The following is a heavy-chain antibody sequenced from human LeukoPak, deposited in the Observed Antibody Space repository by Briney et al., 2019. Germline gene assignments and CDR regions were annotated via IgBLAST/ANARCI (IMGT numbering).Heavy chain of an antibody. CDR3: ARAGVRYNWNDGPLGYYYYMDV. CDR2: ISAYNGNT. CDR1: GYTFTSYG. D-gene: IGHD1-20*01. V-gene: IGHV1-18*01. J-gene: IGHJ6*03. Sequence: ASVKVSCKASGYTFTSYGISWVRQAPGQGLEWMGWISAYNGNTNYAQKLQGRVTMTTDTSTSTAYMELRSLRSDDTAVYYCARAGVRYNWNDGPLGYYYYMDVWGKGTTVTVSS.